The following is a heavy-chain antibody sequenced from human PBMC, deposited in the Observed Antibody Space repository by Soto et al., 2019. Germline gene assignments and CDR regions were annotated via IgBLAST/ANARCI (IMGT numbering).Heavy chain of an antibody. CDR3: ARIIGYCRNNDCSWTFDV. V-gene: IGHV5-51*01. Sequence: ELLKMCFTTYGYSFIGYWVALVRQLPGKGLEWMGTFYPGDSTSTYSPSFQGQVTISVDTSITTAYLQLNRLKASDTAMYYCARIIGYCRNNDCSWTFDVWGQGTMVTV. CDR1: GYSFIGYW. CDR2: FYPGDSTS. D-gene: IGHD2-15*01. J-gene: IGHJ3*01.